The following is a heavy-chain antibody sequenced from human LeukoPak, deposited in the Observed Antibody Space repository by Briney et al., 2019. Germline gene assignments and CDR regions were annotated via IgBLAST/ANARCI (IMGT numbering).Heavy chain of an antibody. V-gene: IGHV1-18*01. Sequence: GASVKVSCKASGYTFTSYGISWVRQAPGQGLEWMGWISAYNGNTNYAQKLQGRVTMTTDTSTSTAYMELRSLRSDDTAVYYCARVWHDSSGYYPTTADFDYWGQGTLVTVSS. J-gene: IGHJ4*02. D-gene: IGHD3-22*01. CDR3: ARVWHDSSGYYPTTADFDY. CDR1: GYTFTSYG. CDR2: ISAYNGNT.